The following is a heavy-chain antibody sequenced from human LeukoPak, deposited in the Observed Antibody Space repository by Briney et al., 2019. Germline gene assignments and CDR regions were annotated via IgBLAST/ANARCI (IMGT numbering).Heavy chain of an antibody. J-gene: IGHJ4*02. V-gene: IGHV3-48*01. Sequence: GGSLRLSCAASGFTFSSYSMNWVRQAPGKGLEWVSYISSSSSTIYYADSVKGRFTTSRDNAKNSLYLQMNSLRAEDTAVYYCARDHGSGVVPAAIGYWGQGTLVTVSS. CDR2: ISSSSSTI. CDR1: GFTFSSYS. D-gene: IGHD2-2*01. CDR3: ARDHGSGVVPAAIGY.